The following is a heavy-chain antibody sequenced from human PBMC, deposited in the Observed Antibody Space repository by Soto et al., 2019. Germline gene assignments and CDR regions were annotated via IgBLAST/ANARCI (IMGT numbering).Heavy chain of an antibody. V-gene: IGHV4-59*01. CDR2: IYYSGST. D-gene: IGHD6-19*01. CDR3: ASDRSSGWDQRYGMDV. CDR1: GGSISSYY. Sequence: PSETLSITCTFSGGSISSYYWSWIRQPPGKGLEWIGYIYYSGSTSYNPSLKSRVTISVDTSKNQFSLKLRSVTAADTALYYCASDRSSGWDQRYGMDVWGQGTTVTVSS. J-gene: IGHJ6*01.